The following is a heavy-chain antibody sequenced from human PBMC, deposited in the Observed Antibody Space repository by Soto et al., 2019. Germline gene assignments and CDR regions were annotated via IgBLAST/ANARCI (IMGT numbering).Heavy chain of an antibody. J-gene: IGHJ4*02. V-gene: IGHV1-69*13. CDR2: IIPIFGTA. D-gene: IGHD3-22*01. CDR1: GGTFSSYA. Sequence: SVKVSCKASGGTFSSYAISWVRQAPGQGLEWMGGIIPIFGTANYAQKFQGRVTITADESTSTAYMGLSSLRSEDTAVYYCARGYYYDSSGYSPYFDYWGQGTLVTVSS. CDR3: ARGYYYDSSGYSPYFDY.